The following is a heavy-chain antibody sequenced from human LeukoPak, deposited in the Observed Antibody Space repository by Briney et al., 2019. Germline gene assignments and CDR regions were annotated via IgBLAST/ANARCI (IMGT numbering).Heavy chain of an antibody. D-gene: IGHD3-3*01. J-gene: IGHJ6*03. CDR2: MYQSGST. V-gene: IGHV4-38-2*02. CDR3: ATASNTNYYYYMDV. CDR1: AYSISSGYY. Sequence: SETLSLTCTVSAYSISSGYYWAWIRQPPGKGLEWIGSMYQSGSTYYNPSLESRVTTSEDTSKKQFSLNLSTVTAADTAVYYCATASNTNYYYYMDVWGKGTTVTVSS.